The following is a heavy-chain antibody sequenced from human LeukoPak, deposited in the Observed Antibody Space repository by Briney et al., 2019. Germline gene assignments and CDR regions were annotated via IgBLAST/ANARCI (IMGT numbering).Heavy chain of an antibody. CDR2: VFYSGNT. D-gene: IGHD5-12*01. Sequence: SQTLSLTCTVSGGSISSGGYYWSWIRQPPGKGLEWIGYVFYSGNTNYNPSLKSRVTISVDTSKNQFSLKLSSVTAADTAVYYCASTSGSSGYDPSNFDYWGQGTLVTVSS. J-gene: IGHJ4*02. CDR3: ASTSGSSGYDPSNFDY. V-gene: IGHV4-61*08. CDR1: GGSISSGGYY.